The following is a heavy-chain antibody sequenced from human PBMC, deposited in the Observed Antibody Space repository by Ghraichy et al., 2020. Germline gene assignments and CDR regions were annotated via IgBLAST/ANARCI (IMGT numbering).Heavy chain of an antibody. D-gene: IGHD4-23*01. Sequence: SQTLSLTCTVSGGSISSYYWTWIRQPPGRGLEWIGYIYYSGSTNYNPSLKSRVTISVDTSKNQFSLKLTSVAAADTAVYYCASGSSVYGGWYFDLWGRGTLVTVSS. J-gene: IGHJ2*01. CDR3: ASGSSVYGGWYFDL. CDR1: GGSISSYY. CDR2: IYYSGST. V-gene: IGHV4-59*01.